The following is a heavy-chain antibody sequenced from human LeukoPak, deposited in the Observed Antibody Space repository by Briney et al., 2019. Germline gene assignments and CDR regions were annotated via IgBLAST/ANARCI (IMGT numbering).Heavy chain of an antibody. CDR1: GDSSYNRIYY. J-gene: IGHJ6*03. CDR2: IDYGGST. CDR3: ASGATSWAHMDV. Sequence: SETLSLTCTVSGDSSYNRIYYWGWIRQPPGKGLEWIGSIDYGGSTYYNPSLKSRATISVDTSKNQFSLKLSSVTAADTAVYYCASGATSWAHMDVWGKGTTVTVSS. V-gene: IGHV4-39*07. D-gene: IGHD3-16*01.